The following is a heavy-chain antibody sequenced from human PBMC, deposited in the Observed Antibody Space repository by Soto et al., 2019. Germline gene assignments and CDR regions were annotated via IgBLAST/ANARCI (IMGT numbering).Heavy chain of an antibody. V-gene: IGHV3-11*01. Sequence: GGSLRLSCAASGFTFSDYYMIWILQAPGKGLEWVSYISSSGSTIYYADSVKGRFTISRDNAKNSLYLQMNSLRAEDTAVYYCASPYCSSTSCPDFAFDIWGQGTMVTVSS. J-gene: IGHJ3*02. CDR3: ASPYCSSTSCPDFAFDI. D-gene: IGHD2-2*01. CDR2: ISSSGSTI. CDR1: GFTFSDYY.